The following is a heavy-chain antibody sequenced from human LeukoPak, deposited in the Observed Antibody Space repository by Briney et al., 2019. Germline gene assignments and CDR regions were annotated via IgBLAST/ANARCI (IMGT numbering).Heavy chain of an antibody. D-gene: IGHD3-3*01. CDR2: INPNSGGT. V-gene: IGHV1-2*02. Sequence: ASVKVSCKASGYTFTGYYMHWVRQAPGQGLEWMGWINPNSGGTNYAQKFQGRVTMTRNTSISTAYMELSSLSSEDTAVYYCARESALYYYMDVWGKGTTVTVSS. J-gene: IGHJ6*03. CDR1: GYTFTGYY. CDR3: ARESALYYYMDV.